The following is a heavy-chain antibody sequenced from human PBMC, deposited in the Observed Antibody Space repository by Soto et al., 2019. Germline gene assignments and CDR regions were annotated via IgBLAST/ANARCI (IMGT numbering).Heavy chain of an antibody. V-gene: IGHV4-4*02. CDR3: ARDQSVAGTDAFAI. Sequence: QVQLQESGPGLVKPSGTLSLTCAVSGGSISSSNWWSWVRQPPGKGLEWIGDIYHSGSTNYNPSLKSRVTISVAKSNNQFSLKLCSVTAADTAMYYCARDQSVAGTDAFAIWGEGAMVTVSS. CDR1: GGSISSSNW. CDR2: IYHSGST. J-gene: IGHJ3*02. D-gene: IGHD6-19*01.